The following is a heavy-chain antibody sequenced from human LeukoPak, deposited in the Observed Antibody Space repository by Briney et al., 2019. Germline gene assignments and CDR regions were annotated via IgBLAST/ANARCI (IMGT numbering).Heavy chain of an antibody. Sequence: GGSLRLSCAASGFTFSSYWMSWVRQAPGKGLEWVANIKEDGSEKYYVDSVEGRFTISRDNAKNSLYLQMNSLRAEDTAVFYCARHQSHIVVVTAYFDYWGQGTLATVSS. J-gene: IGHJ4*02. D-gene: IGHD2-21*02. CDR3: ARHQSHIVVVTAYFDY. CDR1: GFTFSSYW. CDR2: IKEDGSEK. V-gene: IGHV3-7*01.